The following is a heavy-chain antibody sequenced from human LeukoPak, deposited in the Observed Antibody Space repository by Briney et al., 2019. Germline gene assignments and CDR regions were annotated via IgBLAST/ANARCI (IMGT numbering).Heavy chain of an antibody. D-gene: IGHD3-22*01. CDR2: ISAYNGNT. Sequence: GASVKVSCKASGYTFTSYGISWVRQAPGQGLEWMGWISAYNGNTNYAQKLQGRVTMTTDTSTSTAYMELMSLRSDDTAVYYCAREVTYYYDSSGYYYAYFDYWGQGTLVTVSS. V-gene: IGHV1-18*01. J-gene: IGHJ4*02. CDR1: GYTFTSYG. CDR3: AREVTYYYDSSGYYYAYFDY.